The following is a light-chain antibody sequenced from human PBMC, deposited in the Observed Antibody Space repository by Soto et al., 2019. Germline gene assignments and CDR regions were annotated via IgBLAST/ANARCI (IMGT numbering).Light chain of an antibody. V-gene: IGKV2-28*01. Sequence: EIVMTQSPLSLSVTPGESASISCRSSQSLQESNGYNYLDWYLQRPGQSPHLLIYLGFNRASGVPDRFGGSGSGTEFTLKISRVQAEDVGIYYCMQARQPPPHTFGPGTKVEIK. J-gene: IGKJ2*01. CDR1: QSLQESNGYNY. CDR3: MQARQPPPHT. CDR2: LGF.